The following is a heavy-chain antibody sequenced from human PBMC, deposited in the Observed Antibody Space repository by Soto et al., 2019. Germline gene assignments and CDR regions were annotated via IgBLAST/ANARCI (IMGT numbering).Heavy chain of an antibody. V-gene: IGHV4-31*03. CDR1: GGSISSGANY. J-gene: IGHJ4*02. CDR2: IYYSGSTYYSGST. Sequence: SETLSLTCTVSGGSISSGANYWNWIRQHPGKGLEWIGYIYYSGSTYYSGSTSYNPSLKGRVTTSLDTSKNQFSLKLSSVTAADTAVYYCARGWRGYTYGFDYWGQGTLVTVSS. D-gene: IGHD5-18*01. CDR3: ARGWRGYTYGFDY.